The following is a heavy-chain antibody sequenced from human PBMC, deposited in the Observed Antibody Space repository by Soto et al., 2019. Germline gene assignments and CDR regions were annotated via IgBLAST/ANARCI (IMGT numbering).Heavy chain of an antibody. D-gene: IGHD1-20*01. CDR1: GFTFGDYA. V-gene: IGHV3-49*03. CDR2: IRSKAYGGTT. J-gene: IGHJ6*03. CDR3: TLPRYNWNRIWYYYYYMDV. Sequence: GGSLRLSCTASGFTFGDYAMSWFRQAPGKGLEWVGFIRSKAYGGTTEYAASVKGRFTISRDDSKSIAYLQMNSLKTEDTAVYYCTLPRYNWNRIWYYYYYMDVWGKGTTVTVSS.